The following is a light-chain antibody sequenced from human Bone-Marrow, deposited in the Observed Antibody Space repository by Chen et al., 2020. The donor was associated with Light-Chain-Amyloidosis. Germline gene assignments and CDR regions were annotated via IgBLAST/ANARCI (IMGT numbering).Light chain of an antibody. CDR3: SSYTSSSTRV. J-gene: IGLJ3*02. CDR1: SSDIGDYNY. V-gene: IGLV2-14*01. Sequence: QSALTQPASVSGSPGQSITISCTGTSSDIGDYNYVSWYPQHPGQAPKLMIYDVSNRHSGGSDRFSGSKSGVTASLTSSGLQAEDEADYFCSSYTSSSTRVFGGGTKLTVL. CDR2: DVS.